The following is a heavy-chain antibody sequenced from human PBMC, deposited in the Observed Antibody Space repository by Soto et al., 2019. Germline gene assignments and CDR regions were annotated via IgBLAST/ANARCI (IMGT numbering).Heavy chain of an antibody. Sequence: SVKVCCEASGGTFSSYAISWVRQAPGQGLEWMGGIIPIFGTANYAQKFQGRVTITADESTSTAYMELSSLRSEDTAVYYCASGRSGSYFDYWGQGTLVTVSS. J-gene: IGHJ4*02. V-gene: IGHV1-69*13. CDR3: ASGRSGSYFDY. CDR2: IIPIFGTA. D-gene: IGHD1-26*01. CDR1: GGTFSSYA.